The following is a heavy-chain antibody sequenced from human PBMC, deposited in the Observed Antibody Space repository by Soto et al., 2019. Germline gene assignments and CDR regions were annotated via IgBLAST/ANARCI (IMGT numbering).Heavy chain of an antibody. CDR2: IIPIFGTA. CDR3: ARGKITFGGVISHPGMDV. J-gene: IGHJ6*02. V-gene: IGHV1-69*13. CDR1: GGTFSSYA. D-gene: IGHD3-16*02. Sequence: ASVKVSCKASGGTFSSYAISWVRQAPGQGLEWMGGIIPIFGTANYAQKFQGRVTITADESTSTAYMELSSLRSEDTAVYYCARGKITFGGVISHPGMDVWGQGTTVTVSS.